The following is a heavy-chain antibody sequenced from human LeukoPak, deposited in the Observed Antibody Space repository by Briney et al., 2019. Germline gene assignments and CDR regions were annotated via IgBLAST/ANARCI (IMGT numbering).Heavy chain of an antibody. CDR1: GFTFYDYA. CDR2: ISWNSGSI. V-gene: IGHV3-9*01. CDR3: AKGTIITTVTTDYMDV. Sequence: PGRSLRLSCAASGFTFYDYAMHWVRQAPGKGLEWVSGISWNSGSIGYADSVKGRFTISRDNAKNSLYLQMNSLRAEDTALYYCAKGTIITTVTTDYMDVWGKGTTVTISS. J-gene: IGHJ6*03. D-gene: IGHD4-11*01.